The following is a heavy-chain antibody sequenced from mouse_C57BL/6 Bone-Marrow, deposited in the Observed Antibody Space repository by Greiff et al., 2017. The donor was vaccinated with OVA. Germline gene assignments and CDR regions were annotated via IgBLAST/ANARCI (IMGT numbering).Heavy chain of an antibody. CDR1: GYTFTSYG. CDR3: AETGTDFDY. CDR2: ISPRSGNT. J-gene: IGHJ2*01. Sequence: QVQLQQSGAELARPGASVKLSCKASGYTFTSYGISWVKQRTGQGLEWIGEISPRSGNTYYNEKFKGKATLTADKSSSTAYMELRSLTSEDSAVYFCAETGTDFDYWGQGTTLTVSS. V-gene: IGHV1-81*01. D-gene: IGHD4-1*01.